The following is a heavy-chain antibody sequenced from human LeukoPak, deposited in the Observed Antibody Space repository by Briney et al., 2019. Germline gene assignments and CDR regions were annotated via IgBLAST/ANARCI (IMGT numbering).Heavy chain of an antibody. CDR3: ARLSSFAFDI. J-gene: IGHJ3*02. Sequence: GGSLRLPCAASGFTCSTYVMSWVRQAPGKGLEWLSLILHNGDSTYYADSVKGRFTISRDNSKNTLYLQMNSLRAEDTAVCYCARLSSFAFDIWGQGTMVTVSS. V-gene: IGHV3-23*01. D-gene: IGHD3-16*02. CDR1: GFTCSTYV. CDR2: ILHNGDST.